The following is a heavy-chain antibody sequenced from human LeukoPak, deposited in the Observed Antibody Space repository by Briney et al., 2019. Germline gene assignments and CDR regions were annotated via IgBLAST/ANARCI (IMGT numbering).Heavy chain of an antibody. V-gene: IGHV3-7*05. CDR1: GFKFSNYW. CDR3: ARDPYSGSYGAFDI. CDR2: IKQDGSDI. J-gene: IGHJ3*02. D-gene: IGHD1-26*01. Sequence: GGSLRLSCIASGFKFSNYWMSWVRQAPGKGLEWVANIKQDGSDIHYVDSVKGRFTISRDNARNSLYLQMNSLTAEDTAVYYCARDPYSGSYGAFDIWGQGTMVTVS.